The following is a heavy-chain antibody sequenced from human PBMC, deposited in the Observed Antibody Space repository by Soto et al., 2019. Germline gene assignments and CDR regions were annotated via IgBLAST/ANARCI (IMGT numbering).Heavy chain of an antibody. Sequence: GASVKVSCKAPGYTFTSYYMHWVRQAPGQGLEWMGIINPSGGSTSYAQKFQGRVTMTRDTSTSTVYMELSSLRSEDTAVYYCARDLGTVFWSGYYPKYYYMDVWGKGTTVTVSS. CDR3: ARDLGTVFWSGYYPKYYYMDV. J-gene: IGHJ6*03. CDR2: INPSGGST. D-gene: IGHD3-3*01. V-gene: IGHV1-46*03. CDR1: GYTFTSYY.